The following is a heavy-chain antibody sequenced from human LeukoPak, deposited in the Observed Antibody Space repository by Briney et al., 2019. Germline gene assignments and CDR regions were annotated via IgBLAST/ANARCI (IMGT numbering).Heavy chain of an antibody. Sequence: GGSLRLSCAASGFTFSSYSMNWVRQAPGKGLEWVSSISSSSSYIYYADSVKGRFTISRDNSNNTLYLQMNSLRAEDTAVYYCAKGSGSGWYGWFDPWGQGTLVTVSS. CDR1: GFTFSSYS. D-gene: IGHD6-19*01. V-gene: IGHV3-21*04. J-gene: IGHJ5*02. CDR3: AKGSGSGWYGWFDP. CDR2: ISSSSSYI.